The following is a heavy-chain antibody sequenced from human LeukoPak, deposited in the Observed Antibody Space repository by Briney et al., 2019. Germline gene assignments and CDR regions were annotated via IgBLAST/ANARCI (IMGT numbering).Heavy chain of an antibody. D-gene: IGHD5-18*01. V-gene: IGHV4-39*02. CDR3: ARHLGYSSQFDP. CDR2: ICHDGNT. Sequence: SETLSLTCTVSGFSVTSSGYCWGWIRQPPGKGLDWIGYICHDGNTSYNPSLKSRISFSLDTSNNHFSVKLSSVTAEDTAVYYCARHLGYSSQFDPWGQGALVTVSS. J-gene: IGHJ5*02. CDR1: GFSVTSSGYC.